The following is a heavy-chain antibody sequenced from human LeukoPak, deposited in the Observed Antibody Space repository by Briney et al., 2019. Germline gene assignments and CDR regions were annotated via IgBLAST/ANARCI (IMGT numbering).Heavy chain of an antibody. V-gene: IGHV4-34*01. Sequence: WETLSLTCAVYGGSFSGYYWSWIRQPPGKGLEWIGEINHSGSTNYNPSLKSRVTISVDTSKNQFSLKLSSVTAADTAVYYCARVPYGDSPLAFIFDYWGQGTLVTVSS. CDR1: GGSFSGYY. CDR3: ARVPYGDSPLAFIFDY. D-gene: IGHD4-17*01. J-gene: IGHJ4*02. CDR2: INHSGST.